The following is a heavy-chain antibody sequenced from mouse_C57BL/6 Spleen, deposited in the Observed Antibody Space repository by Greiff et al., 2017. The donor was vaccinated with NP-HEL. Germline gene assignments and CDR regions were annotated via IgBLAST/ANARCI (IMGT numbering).Heavy chain of an antibody. J-gene: IGHJ3*01. CDR2: INPNNGGT. V-gene: IGHV1-26*01. D-gene: IGHD2-12*01. CDR3: ARDYKAWFAY. CDR1: GYTFTDYY. Sequence: EVPLQQSGPELVQPGASVKISCKASGYTFTDYYMNWVKQSHGKSLEWIGDINPNNGGTSYNQKFKGKATLTVDKSSSTAYMELRSLTSEDSAVYYCARDYKAWFAYWGQGTLVTVSA.